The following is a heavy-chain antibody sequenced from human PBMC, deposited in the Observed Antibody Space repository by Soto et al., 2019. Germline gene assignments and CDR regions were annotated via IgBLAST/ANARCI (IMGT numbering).Heavy chain of an antibody. Sequence: PSETLSLTCTVSGGSISSYYWSWIRQPPGKGLEWIGYIYYGGSTNYNPSLKSRVTISVDTSKNQFSLKLSSVTAADTAVYYCARDHHYYDSSGYSKDWFDPWGQGTLVTVSS. D-gene: IGHD3-22*01. CDR1: GGSISSYY. CDR3: ARDHHYYDSSGYSKDWFDP. J-gene: IGHJ5*02. V-gene: IGHV4-59*01. CDR2: IYYGGST.